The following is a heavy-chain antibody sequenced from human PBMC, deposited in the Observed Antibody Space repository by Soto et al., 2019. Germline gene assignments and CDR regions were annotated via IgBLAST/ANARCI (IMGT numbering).Heavy chain of an antibody. CDR1: GYTFTSYG. CDR3: ARDLGYCSSTSCYDWFDP. D-gene: IGHD2-2*01. CDR2: MNPNSGNT. V-gene: IGHV1-8*02. J-gene: IGHJ5*02. Sequence: GASVKVSCKASGYTFTSYGISWVRQAPGQGLEWMGWMNPNSGNTGYAQKFQGRVTMTRNTSISTAYMELSSLRSEDTAVYYCARDLGYCSSTSCYDWFDPWGQGTLVTVSS.